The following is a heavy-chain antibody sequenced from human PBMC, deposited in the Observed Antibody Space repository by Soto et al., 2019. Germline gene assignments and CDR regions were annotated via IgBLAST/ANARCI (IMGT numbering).Heavy chain of an antibody. J-gene: IGHJ4*02. CDR2: ISSSSNTI. V-gene: IGHV3-48*01. D-gene: IGHD4-17*01. Sequence: EVQLVESGGGLVQPGGSLRLSCAASGFTFSSYSMNWVRQAPGKGLEWVSYISSSSNTIYYADSVKGRFTISRDNAKNSLYLQMNGLRAEDTAVYYCARAPPRYDYGDRFGYWGQGTLVTVSS. CDR1: GFTFSSYS. CDR3: ARAPPRYDYGDRFGY.